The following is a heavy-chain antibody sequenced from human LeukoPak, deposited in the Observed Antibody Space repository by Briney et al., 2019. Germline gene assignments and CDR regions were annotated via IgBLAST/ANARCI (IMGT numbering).Heavy chain of an antibody. CDR3: ARGGGTRVYYFDY. V-gene: IGHV1-18*01. J-gene: IGHJ4*02. CDR1: GYTFTSYG. D-gene: IGHD1-1*01. CDR2: ISAYNGNP. Sequence: ASVKVSCKASGYTFTSYGISWVRQAPGQGLEWMGWISAYNGNPNYAQKFQGRVTMTTDTSTSTAYMELRNLTSDETAVYFCARGGGTRVYYFDYWGQGTLVTVSS.